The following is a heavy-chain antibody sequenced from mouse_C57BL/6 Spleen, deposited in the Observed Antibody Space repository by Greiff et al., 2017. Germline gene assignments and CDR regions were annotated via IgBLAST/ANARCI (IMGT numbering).Heavy chain of an antibody. CDR1: GFTFSSYG. V-gene: IGHV5-6*01. J-gene: IGHJ2*01. Sequence: EVKLMESGGDLVKPGGSLKLSCAASGFTFSSYGMSWVRQTPDKRLEWVATISSGGSYTYYPDSVKGRFTISRDNAKNTLYLQMSSLKSEDTAIYYCARHPTGNYLDDWGQGTTLTVSS. CDR2: ISSGGSYT. CDR3: ARHPTGNYLDD. D-gene: IGHD4-1*02.